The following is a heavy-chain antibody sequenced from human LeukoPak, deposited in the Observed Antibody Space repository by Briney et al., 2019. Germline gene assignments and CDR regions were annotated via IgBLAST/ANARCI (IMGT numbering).Heavy chain of an antibody. V-gene: IGHV4-34*01. J-gene: IGHJ4*02. CDR3: ARGYCSSTSCYTGIAHDFDY. CDR2: INHSGST. CDR1: GGSFSGYY. Sequence: SETLSLTCAVYGGSFSGYYWSWIRQPPGKGLEWIGEINHSGSTNYNPSLKSRVTMSVDTSKNQFSLKLSSVTAADTAVYYCARGYCSSTSCYTGIAHDFDYWGQGTLVTVSS. D-gene: IGHD2-2*02.